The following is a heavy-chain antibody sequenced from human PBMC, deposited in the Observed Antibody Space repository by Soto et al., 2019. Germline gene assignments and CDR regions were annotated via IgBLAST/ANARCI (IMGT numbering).Heavy chain of an antibody. CDR2: IILPFGTP. CDR3: ARTPDGDNVDH. Sequence: SVKVSCKASGGSFSNNAISWVRQAPGQGLEWMGVIILPFGTPNYAQTFQGRVTITADESMTTAYMELSGLRSEDTAVYYCARTPDGDNVDHWGQGTLVTVSS. CDR1: GGSFSNNA. V-gene: IGHV1-69*13. J-gene: IGHJ4*02. D-gene: IGHD3-10*01.